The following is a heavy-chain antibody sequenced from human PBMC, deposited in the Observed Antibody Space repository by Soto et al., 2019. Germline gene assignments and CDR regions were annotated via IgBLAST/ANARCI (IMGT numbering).Heavy chain of an antibody. J-gene: IGHJ4*02. CDR2: ISSTTNYI. Sequence: GGSLRLSCAASGFTFTRYSMNWVRQAPGKGLEWVSSISSTTNYIYYGDSMKGRFTISRDNAKNSLYLEMNSLRAEDTAVYYCGRKSEDPTPDFDYRGQGTLVTVSS. V-gene: IGHV3-21*06. CDR1: GFTFTRYS. CDR3: GRKSEDPTPDFDY.